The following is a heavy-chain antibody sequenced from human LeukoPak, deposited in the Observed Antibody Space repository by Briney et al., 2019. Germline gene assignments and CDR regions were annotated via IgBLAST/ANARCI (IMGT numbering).Heavy chain of an antibody. CDR3: AREVSYGAGFDY. Sequence: ASVKVSCKASGYTFTGYYMHWVRQAPGQGLEWMGWINPNSGGTNYAQKFQGRVAMTRDTSISTAYMELSRLRSDDTAVYYCAREVSYGAGFDYWGQGTLVTVSS. V-gene: IGHV1-2*02. CDR2: INPNSGGT. J-gene: IGHJ4*02. CDR1: GYTFTGYY. D-gene: IGHD3-10*01.